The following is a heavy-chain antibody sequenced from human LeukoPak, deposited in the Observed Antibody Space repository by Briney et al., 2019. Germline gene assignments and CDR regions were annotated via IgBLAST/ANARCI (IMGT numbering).Heavy chain of an antibody. CDR2: IVVGSGNT. CDR1: GFTFTSSA. D-gene: IGHD6-13*01. V-gene: IGHV1-58*01. CDR3: AATPSYSSSWSLGWFDP. J-gene: IGHJ5*02. Sequence: ASVKVSCKASGFTFTSSAVQWVRQARGQRLEWIGWIVVGSGNTNYAQKFQERVTITRDMSTSTAYMELSSLKSEDTAVYYCAATPSYSSSWSLGWFDPWGQGTLVTVSS.